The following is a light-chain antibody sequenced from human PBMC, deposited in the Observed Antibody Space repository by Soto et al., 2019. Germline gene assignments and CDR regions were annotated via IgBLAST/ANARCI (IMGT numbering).Light chain of an antibody. CDR2: GAS. CDR1: QSVSNN. J-gene: IGKJ1*01. CDR3: QQYNTWPRT. Sequence: EIVMTQSPATLSVSPGERATLSCRASQSVSNNLAWYQQKPGQAPRLLIYGASTRATGIPARFSGSGSGTDFTLTVSSLQSEDFAVYYCQQYNTWPRTFGQGTKVEIK. V-gene: IGKV3-15*01.